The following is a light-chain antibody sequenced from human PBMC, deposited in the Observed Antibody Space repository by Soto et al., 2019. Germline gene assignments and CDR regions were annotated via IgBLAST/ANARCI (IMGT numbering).Light chain of an antibody. CDR3: MQFAHFPRT. CDR1: QSLVYSDGNTY. V-gene: IGKV2-24*01. Sequence: DVVLTQTPLSSPVTLGQPASISCRSSQSLVYSDGNTYLSWLQQRPGQPPRLLIYQISNRFSGVPDRFSGSGAGTDFPLKISRVEAEDVGVYYCMQFAHFPRTFGQGTKLEI. CDR2: QIS. J-gene: IGKJ1*01.